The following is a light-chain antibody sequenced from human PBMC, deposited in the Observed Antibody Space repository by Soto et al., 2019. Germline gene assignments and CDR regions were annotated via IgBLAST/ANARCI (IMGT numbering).Light chain of an antibody. V-gene: IGLV2-14*03. CDR2: DVS. J-gene: IGLJ1*01. Sequence: QSVLTQPASVSGSPGQSITISCTGTSSDVGGYNYVSWYQQHPGKAPKLMIYDVSNRPSGVSNRFSGSKSGNTASLTISGLQAEDKADYYCSSYTSSRLHVFGTGTKVTVL. CDR1: SSDVGGYNY. CDR3: SSYTSSRLHV.